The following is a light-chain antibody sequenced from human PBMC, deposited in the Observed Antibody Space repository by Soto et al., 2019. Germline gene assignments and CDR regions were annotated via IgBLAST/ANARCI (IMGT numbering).Light chain of an antibody. CDR2: GAS. J-gene: IGKJ2*01. CDR1: QSVSSSSY. CDR3: RQYGSSPSYT. Sequence: EIVLTQSPGTLSLSPGERATLSCRASQSVSSSSYFAWYQPKPGQAPRLLIYGASSRATGNPDRFSGSGSATDFTLTISSLEPEDFAVYYCRQYGSSPSYTFGQGTKLEIK. V-gene: IGKV3-20*01.